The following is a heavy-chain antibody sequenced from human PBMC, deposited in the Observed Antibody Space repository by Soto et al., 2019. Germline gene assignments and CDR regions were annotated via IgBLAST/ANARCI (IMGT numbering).Heavy chain of an antibody. CDR2: IYYSGST. CDR1: GGSISSHY. CDR3: ARRRSTPTFFDV. Sequence: SETLSLTCTVSGGSISSHYWSWVRQFPGKGLEWIGYIYYSGSTNYNPSLKSRVTISVDTSKNQFSLKLSSVTAADTAVYYCARRRSTPTFFDVWGQGTMVTVSS. D-gene: IGHD1-26*01. J-gene: IGHJ3*01. V-gene: IGHV4-59*11.